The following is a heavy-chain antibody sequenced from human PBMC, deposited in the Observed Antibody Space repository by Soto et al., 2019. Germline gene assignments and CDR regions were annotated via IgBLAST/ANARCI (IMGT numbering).Heavy chain of an antibody. J-gene: IGHJ4*02. V-gene: IGHV4-34*01. CDR1: GGSFSCYY. CDR2: INHSGST. CDR3: ARINGGSPDF. D-gene: IGHD2-15*01. Sequence: SETQSLTCAVYGGSFSCYYLSWIRQPPGKGLEWIGEINHSGSTNYNPSLKSRVTMSLDPPKNQLSLKLTSMTAADTAVYYCARINGGSPDFWGQGTLVTV.